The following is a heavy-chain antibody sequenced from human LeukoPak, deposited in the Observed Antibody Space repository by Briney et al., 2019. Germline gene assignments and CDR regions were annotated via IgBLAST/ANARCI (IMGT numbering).Heavy chain of an antibody. V-gene: IGHV3-30*02. D-gene: IGHD4-11*01. Sequence: GGSLRLSCAASGFIFSSYGMHWVRQAPGKGLEGVAFIRYDGSNKYYADSVKGRFTISRDYSKNTLYLQMNSLRAEDTAVYYCAKDHLTVTQRNRMDYWGQGTLVTVSS. CDR1: GFIFSSYG. CDR3: AKDHLTVTQRNRMDY. J-gene: IGHJ4*02. CDR2: IRYDGSNK.